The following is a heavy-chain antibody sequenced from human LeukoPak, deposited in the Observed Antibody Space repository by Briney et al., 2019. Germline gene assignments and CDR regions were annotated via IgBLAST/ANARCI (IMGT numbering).Heavy chain of an antibody. J-gene: IGHJ2*01. D-gene: IGHD4-17*01. V-gene: IGHV4-4*07. CDR1: GGSISSYY. Sequence: SETLSLTCTVSGGSISSYYWSWIRQPAGKGLEWTGRIYTSGSTNYNPSLKSRVTMSVDTSKNQFSLKLSSVTAADTAVYYCARDRDYVTPYWYFDLWGRGTLVTVSS. CDR3: ARDRDYVTPYWYFDL. CDR2: IYTSGST.